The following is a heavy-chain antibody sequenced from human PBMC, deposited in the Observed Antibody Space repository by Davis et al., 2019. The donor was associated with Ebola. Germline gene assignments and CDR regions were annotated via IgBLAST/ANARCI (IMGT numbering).Heavy chain of an antibody. CDR2: IYHSGST. CDR3: ARVAVAGTSYDY. Sequence: MPSETLSPTCAVSGGSTSSSNWRSWVRQPPGTGLEWIGEIYHSGSTNYNPSLKSRVTISVDKSKSQFSLKLSSVTAADTAVYYCARVAVAGTSYDYWGQGTLVTVSS. CDR1: GGSTSSSNW. V-gene: IGHV4-4*02. J-gene: IGHJ4*02. D-gene: IGHD6-19*01.